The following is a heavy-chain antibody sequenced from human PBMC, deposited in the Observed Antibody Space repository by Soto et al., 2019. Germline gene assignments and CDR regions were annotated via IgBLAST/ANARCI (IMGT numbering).Heavy chain of an antibody. V-gene: IGHV1-2*04. J-gene: IGHJ5*02. CDR2: INPNSGGT. CDR3: ARVPSRDGYNFSWFDP. CDR1: GYTFTGYY. D-gene: IGHD5-12*01. Sequence: ASVKVSCKASGYTFTGYYMHWVRQAPGQGLEWMGWINPNSGGTNYAQKFQGWVTMTRDTSISTAYMELSRLRSDDTAVYYCARVPSRDGYNFSWFDPWGQGTLVTVSS.